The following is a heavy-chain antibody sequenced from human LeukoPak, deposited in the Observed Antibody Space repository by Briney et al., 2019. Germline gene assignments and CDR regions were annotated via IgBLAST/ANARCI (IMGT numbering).Heavy chain of an antibody. CDR3: ARVGYCGGDCYSYYFDY. D-gene: IGHD2-21*01. Sequence: GGSLRLSCAASGFTFSSYGMHWVRQAPGKGLEWVAVIWYDGSNKYYADSVKGRFTISRDNAKNSLYLQMNSLRAEDTAVYYCARVGYCGGDCYSYYFDYWGQGTLVTVSS. CDR2: IWYDGSNK. CDR1: GFTFSSYG. J-gene: IGHJ4*02. V-gene: IGHV3-33*01.